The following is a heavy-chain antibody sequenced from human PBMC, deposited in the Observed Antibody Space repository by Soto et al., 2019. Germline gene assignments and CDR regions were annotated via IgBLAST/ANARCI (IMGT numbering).Heavy chain of an antibody. D-gene: IGHD2-8*01. CDR3: ARGGVY. V-gene: IGHV3-48*03. J-gene: IGHJ1*01. CDR2: ISGSGSTI. Sequence: LRVSCEATGFTFSSREMNWIRQTPGKRLEWIAKISGSGSTINYADSVKGRFTISRDNVQRTLHLQMDSLRVEDTGVYYCARGGVYWGRGTLVTVSS. CDR1: GFTFSSRE.